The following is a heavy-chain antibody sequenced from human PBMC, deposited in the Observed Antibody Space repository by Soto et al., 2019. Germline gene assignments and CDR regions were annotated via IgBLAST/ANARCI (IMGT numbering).Heavy chain of an antibody. J-gene: IGHJ4*02. Sequence: GGSLRLSCAASGFTFSSYGMHWVRQAPGKGLEWVAVIWYDGSNKYYADSVKGRFTISRDNSKNTLYLQMNSLRAEDTAVYYCARDDGSGSYSSAFDYWGQGTLVTVSS. V-gene: IGHV3-33*01. CDR3: ARDDGSGSYSSAFDY. CDR2: IWYDGSNK. CDR1: GFTFSSYG. D-gene: IGHD1-26*01.